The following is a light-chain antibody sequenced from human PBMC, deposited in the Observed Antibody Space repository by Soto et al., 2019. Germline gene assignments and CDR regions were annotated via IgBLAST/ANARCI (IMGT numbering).Light chain of an antibody. J-gene: IGLJ2*01. Sequence: QSVLTQPPSASGTPGQRVTISCSGSSSNIGSNTVNWYQQLPGTAPKLLIYNNSQRPSGVPDRFSGSKSGTSASLAISGLQSADETDYYCAAWDDSLNGPVFGGGTKVTVL. CDR1: SSNIGSNT. CDR3: AAWDDSLNGPV. CDR2: NNS. V-gene: IGLV1-44*01.